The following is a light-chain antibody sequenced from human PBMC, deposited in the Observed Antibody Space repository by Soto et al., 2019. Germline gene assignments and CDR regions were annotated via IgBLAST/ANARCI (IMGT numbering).Light chain of an antibody. CDR3: QQSYSTPIT. CDR2: AAS. CDR1: QSISSY. J-gene: IGKJ5*01. V-gene: IGKV1-39*01. Sequence: IHRNRAASAQCVAVGGSRIINKRASQSISSYLNWYQQKPGKAPKLLIYAASSLQSGVPSRFSGSGSGTDFTLTISSLQPEDFATYYCQQSYSTPITFGQWTRLEIK.